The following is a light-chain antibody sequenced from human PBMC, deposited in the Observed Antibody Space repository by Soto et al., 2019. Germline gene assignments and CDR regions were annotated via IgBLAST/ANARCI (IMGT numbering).Light chain of an antibody. J-gene: IGKJ4*01. CDR2: GAS. V-gene: IGKV3-20*01. CDR1: QSVSSSY. CDR3: QQYDNLPQT. Sequence: EIVLTQSPGTLSVSPGERATLSCRASQSVSSSYLAWYQQKPGQAPRLLIYGASSRATGTPDRFSGSGSGTDFTLTISRLEPEDFAVYYCQQYDNLPQTFGGGTKVEIK.